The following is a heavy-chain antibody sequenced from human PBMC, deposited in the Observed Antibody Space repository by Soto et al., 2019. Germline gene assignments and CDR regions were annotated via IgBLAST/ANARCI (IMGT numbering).Heavy chain of an antibody. CDR3: ARVPDY. Sequence: QLQLQESGSGLVKPSRPLSLTWAASGGSIGGGGYSWGWIRQPPGKGLEWIGYIFHSGSTYYNPSLKSRVTISVDRSKNQFSLKLSSVTAADTAVYYCARVPDYWGQGTLVTVSS. V-gene: IGHV4-30-2*01. J-gene: IGHJ4*02. CDR2: IFHSGST. CDR1: GGSIGGGGYS.